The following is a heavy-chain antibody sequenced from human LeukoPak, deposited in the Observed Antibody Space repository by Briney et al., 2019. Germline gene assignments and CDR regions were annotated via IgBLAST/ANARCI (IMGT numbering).Heavy chain of an antibody. V-gene: IGHV3-33*01. CDR1: GFTFSSYG. Sequence: GGSLRLSCAASGFTFSSYGMHWVRQAPGKGLEWVAVIWYDGSNKYYADSVKGRFTISRDNSKNTLYLQMNSLRAEDTAVYYCARAPYYDILTGYDYWGQGTLVTVSS. CDR3: ARAPYYDILTGYDY. CDR2: IWYDGSNK. D-gene: IGHD3-9*01. J-gene: IGHJ4*02.